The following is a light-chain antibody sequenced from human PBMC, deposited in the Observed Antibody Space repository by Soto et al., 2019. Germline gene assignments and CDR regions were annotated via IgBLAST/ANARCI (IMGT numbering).Light chain of an antibody. V-gene: IGKV3-20*01. CDR3: QHYGNSPLYT. CDR1: QTVSSSY. Sequence: EVVLTQSPGTLSLSPGERATLSCRASQTVSSSYLAWYQRKLGQAPRLLIYGTSSGATGIPDRFSGSGSGTDFTLTISRLEPEDFAVYYCQHYGNSPLYTFGQGTMLEIK. J-gene: IGKJ2*01. CDR2: GTS.